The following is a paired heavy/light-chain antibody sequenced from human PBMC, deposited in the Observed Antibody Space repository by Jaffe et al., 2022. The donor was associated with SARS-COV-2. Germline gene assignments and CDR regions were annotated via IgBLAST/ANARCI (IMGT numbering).Heavy chain of an antibody. Sequence: QVQLQESGPGLVKPSQTLSLTCSVSGGSISGGSFYCSWIRQPAGKGLEWIGRIDASGRTNYNPSLESRISISVDTSRRQISLRLTSVTAADTAIYYCTTGGVWGPDALDIWGQGTDVTVSS. CDR2: IDASGRT. CDR1: GGSISGGSFY. V-gene: IGHV4-61*02. CDR3: TTGGVWGPDALDI. D-gene: IGHD3-16*01. J-gene: IGHJ3*02.
Light chain of an antibody. Sequence: DIQMTQSPSSLSASVGDRVTVTCRASQSISKYLNWYQQKPGKAPNLLIYAASFLQSGVPSRFSGSGSGTEYTLSISSLQPEDVATYYCQQTYRAPPTFGQGTKVDI. J-gene: IGKJ1*01. CDR2: AAS. CDR1: QSISKY. CDR3: QQTYRAPPT. V-gene: IGKV1-39*01.